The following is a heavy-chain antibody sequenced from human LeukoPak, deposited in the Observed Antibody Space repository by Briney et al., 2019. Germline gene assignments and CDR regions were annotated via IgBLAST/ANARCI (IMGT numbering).Heavy chain of an antibody. V-gene: IGHV3-21*01. Sequence: PGGSLRLSCAASGFTFRSHSLDWVRQAPGKGLEWVSSITGAGSIQYADSVQGRFAISRDNTQNSIFLQMNSLRAEDTAVYYCVRDVIHSYFDIWDQGILVTVSS. J-gene: IGHJ4*02. CDR2: ITGAGSI. CDR1: GFTFRSHS. CDR3: VRDVIHSYFDI. D-gene: IGHD2/OR15-2a*01.